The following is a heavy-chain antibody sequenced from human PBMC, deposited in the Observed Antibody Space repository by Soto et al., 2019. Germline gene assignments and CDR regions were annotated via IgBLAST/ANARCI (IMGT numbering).Heavy chain of an antibody. Sequence: DVQLLESGGGLVLPGGSLRLSCVVSGFSFNYAIIWVRQAPGKGQEWVSGITGGGNTEYAASVKGRFTISRDNSKNTVYLQMNSLRAEDTAMYYCAKDAVYDDGLWLVSDWGQGTLVTVS. CDR3: AKDAVYDDGLWLVSD. D-gene: IGHD3-16*01. CDR2: ITGGGNT. V-gene: IGHV3-23*01. J-gene: IGHJ4*02. CDR1: GFSFNYA.